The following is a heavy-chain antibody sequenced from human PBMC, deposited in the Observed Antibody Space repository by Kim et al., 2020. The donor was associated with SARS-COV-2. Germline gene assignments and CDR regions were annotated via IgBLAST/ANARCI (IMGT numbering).Heavy chain of an antibody. V-gene: IGHV3-11*06. J-gene: IGHJ4*02. CDR2: ISSSSSYT. CDR1: GFTFSDYY. D-gene: IGHD5-12*01. Sequence: GGSLRLSCAASGFTFSDYYMSWIRQAPGKGLEWVSYISSSSSYTNYADSVKGRFTISRDNAKNSLYLQMNSLRAEDTAVYYCARDFIGYSGYEVDYWGQGTLVTVSS. CDR3: ARDFIGYSGYEVDY.